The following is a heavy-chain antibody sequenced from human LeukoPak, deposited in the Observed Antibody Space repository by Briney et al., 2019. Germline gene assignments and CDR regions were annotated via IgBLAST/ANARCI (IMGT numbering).Heavy chain of an antibody. J-gene: IGHJ4*02. D-gene: IGHD2-15*01. V-gene: IGHV3-74*01. CDR2: INTDESKI. Sequence: PGGSLRLSCAASGFTFSSYWMHWVRQTPGKGLVWVSRINTDESKINHADSVKGRFTISRDNAKNMLCLQMNSLRAEDTAVYYCARGGLFKYFFDYWGQGTPVTVSS. CDR3: ARGGLFKYFFDY. CDR1: GFTFSSYW.